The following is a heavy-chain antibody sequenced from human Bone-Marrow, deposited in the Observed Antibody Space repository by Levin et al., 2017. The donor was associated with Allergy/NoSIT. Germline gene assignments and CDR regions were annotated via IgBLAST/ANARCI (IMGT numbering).Heavy chain of an antibody. CDR3: ARDCDSTSCYNHYYYYDGMDV. V-gene: IGHV3-74*01. CDR2: INSDGSST. J-gene: IGHJ6*02. Sequence: GGSLRLSCAASGFTFSSYWMHWVRQAPGKGLVWVSRINSDGSSTSYADSVKGRFTISRDNAKNTLYLQMNSLRAEDTAVYYCARDCDSTSCYNHYYYYDGMDVWGQGTTVTVSS. CDR1: GFTFSSYW. D-gene: IGHD2-2*01.